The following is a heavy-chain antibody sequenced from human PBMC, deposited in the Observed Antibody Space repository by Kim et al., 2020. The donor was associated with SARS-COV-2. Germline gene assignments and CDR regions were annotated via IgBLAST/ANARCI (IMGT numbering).Heavy chain of an antibody. V-gene: IGHV4-39*07. CDR3: SREGDCSSTSCYGGYNWFDP. D-gene: IGHD2-2*01. CDR2: IHYRGST. CDR1: GGSISRSNHY. Sequence: SETLSLTCTVSGGSISRSNHYWGWIRQPPGKGLEWIGSIHYRGSTYYNPSLKRRVTISVVTSKNQFSLKLSSVTAADTAVYYCSREGDCSSTSCYGGYNWFDPWGQGTLVTVSS. J-gene: IGHJ5*02.